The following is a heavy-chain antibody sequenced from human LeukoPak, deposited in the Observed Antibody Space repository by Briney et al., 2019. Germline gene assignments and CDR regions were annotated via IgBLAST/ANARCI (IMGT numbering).Heavy chain of an antibody. D-gene: IGHD5-18*01. V-gene: IGHV1-69*13. CDR1: GYTLTELS. CDR3: ARRGSYGYNWYYFDY. J-gene: IGHJ4*02. CDR2: IIPIFGTA. Sequence: ASVKVSCKVSGYTLTELSMHWVRQAPGQGLEWMGGIIPIFGTANYAQKFQGRVTITADESTSTAYMELSSLRSEDTAVYYCARRGSYGYNWYYFDYWGQGTLVTVSS.